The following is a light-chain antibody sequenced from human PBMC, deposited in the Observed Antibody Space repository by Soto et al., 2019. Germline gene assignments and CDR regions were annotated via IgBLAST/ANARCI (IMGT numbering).Light chain of an antibody. V-gene: IGLV2-14*01. Sequence: QSVLTQPASVSGSPGQSITISCTGTSSDVGGYNYVSWYQQHPGKAPKLMIYDVGNRPSGVSNRFSGSKSGNTASLTISGLQAEDEADYYCSSYTSSSSFYFGTGTKVTVL. CDR2: DVG. CDR3: SSYTSSSSFY. J-gene: IGLJ1*01. CDR1: SSDVGGYNY.